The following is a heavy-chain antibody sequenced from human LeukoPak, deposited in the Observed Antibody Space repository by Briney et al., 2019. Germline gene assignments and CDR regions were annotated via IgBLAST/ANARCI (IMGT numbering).Heavy chain of an antibody. J-gene: IGHJ6*02. CDR1: GGSISSYY. D-gene: IGHD2-21*01. V-gene: IGHV4-59*01. CDR3: ARDVYSVSGYYGMDV. CDR2: IYYSGST. Sequence: SETLSLTCTVSGGSISSYYWSWIRQPPGKGLEWIGYIYYSGSTNYNPSLKSRVTISVDTSKNQFSLKLSSVTAADTAVYYCARDVYSVSGYYGMDVWGQGATVTVSS.